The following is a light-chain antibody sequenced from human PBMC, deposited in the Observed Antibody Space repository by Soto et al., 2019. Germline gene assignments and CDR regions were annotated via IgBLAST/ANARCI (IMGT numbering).Light chain of an antibody. CDR1: QSVKNH. CDR3: QEYNAWPPGT. V-gene: IGKV3D-15*01. CDR2: DAS. Sequence: EIVMTQSPATLSVSSGEGITLSCRASQSVKNHLAWYQHKPGQSPRLLICDASTRATGVPARFSAGGSGTEFTLVISSLQSEDAAVYYCQEYNAWPPGTFGQGTKVEIK. J-gene: IGKJ1*01.